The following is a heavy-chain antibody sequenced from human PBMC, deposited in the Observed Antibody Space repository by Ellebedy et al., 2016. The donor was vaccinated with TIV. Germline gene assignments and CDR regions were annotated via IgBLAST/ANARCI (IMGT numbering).Heavy chain of an antibody. CDR2: IYYSGST. CDR3: ARAPRTGGGFDP. V-gene: IGHV4-31*03. Sequence: MPSETLSLTCTVSGGSISSGGYYWSWIRQHPGKGLEWIGYIYYSGSTYYNPSLKSRVTISVDTSKNQFSLKLSSVTAADTAVYYCARAPRTGGGFDPWGQGTLVTVSS. J-gene: IGHJ5*02. D-gene: IGHD3-16*01. CDR1: GGSISSGGYY.